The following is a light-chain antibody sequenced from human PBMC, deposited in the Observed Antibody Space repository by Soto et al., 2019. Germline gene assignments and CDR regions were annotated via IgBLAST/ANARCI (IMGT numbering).Light chain of an antibody. Sequence: QSALTQPPSASGSPGQSVAISCTGTSSDVGGNNYVSWYQQHPGKAPKLMVYEVTKRHSGVPDRFSGSKSGNTASLTVSGRQAEDEADYYCSSYAGSNNVIFGGGTKVTVL. CDR3: SSYAGSNNVI. J-gene: IGLJ2*01. V-gene: IGLV2-8*01. CDR2: EVT. CDR1: SSDVGGNNY.